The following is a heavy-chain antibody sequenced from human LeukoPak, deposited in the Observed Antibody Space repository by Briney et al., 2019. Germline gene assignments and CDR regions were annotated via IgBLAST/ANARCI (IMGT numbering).Heavy chain of an antibody. CDR2: IKSKTDGGTT. CDR1: GFIFSKAW. CDR3: TTDQYDILTGYYMGYFDY. Sequence: GGSLRLSCAASGFIFSKAWMSWVRQAPGKGLEWVGRIKSKTDGGTTDYAAPVKGRFTISRDDSKNTLYLQMNSLKTEVTAVYYCTTDQYDILTGYYMGYFDYWGQGTLVTVSS. V-gene: IGHV3-15*01. J-gene: IGHJ4*02. D-gene: IGHD3-9*01.